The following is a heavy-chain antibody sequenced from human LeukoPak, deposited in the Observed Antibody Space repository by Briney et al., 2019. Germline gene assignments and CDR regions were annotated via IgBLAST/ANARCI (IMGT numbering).Heavy chain of an antibody. D-gene: IGHD3-22*01. CDR1: GFTFSSYG. V-gene: IGHV3-33*01. CDR2: IWYDGSNK. J-gene: IGHJ4*02. CDR3: ARGSYYDSSGIHFDY. Sequence: PGRSLRLSCAASGFTFSSYGMHWVRQAPGKGLEGVAVIWYDGSNKYYADSVKGRFTIFRDNSKNTLYLQMNSLRAEDTAVYYCARGSYYDSSGIHFDYWGQGTLVTVSS.